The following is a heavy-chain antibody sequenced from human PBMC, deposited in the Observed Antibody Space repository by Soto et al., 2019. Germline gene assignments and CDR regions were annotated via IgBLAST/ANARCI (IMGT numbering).Heavy chain of an antibody. D-gene: IGHD3-3*01. V-gene: IGHV3-7*01. CDR3: ARTEKTYDFWSGYFNDAFDI. CDR1: GFTFSSYW. J-gene: IGHJ3*02. Sequence: GGSLRLSCAASGFTFSSYWMSWVRQAPGKGLEWVANIKQDGSEKYYVDSVKGRFTISRDNAKNSLYLQMNSLRAEDTAVYYCARTEKTYDFWSGYFNDAFDIWGQGTMVTVSS. CDR2: IKQDGSEK.